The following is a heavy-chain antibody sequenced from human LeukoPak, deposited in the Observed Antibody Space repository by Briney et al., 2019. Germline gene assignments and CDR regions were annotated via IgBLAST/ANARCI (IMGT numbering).Heavy chain of an antibody. D-gene: IGHD5-18*01. CDR3: ARGPTAMGYYYYYMDV. CDR2: IYTSGST. J-gene: IGHJ6*03. Sequence: ASETLSLTCTVSGGSISSYYWSWIRQPAGKGLEWIGRIYTSGSTNYNPSLKSRVTMSVDTSKNQFSLKLSSVTAADTAVYYCARGPTAMGYYYYYMDVWGKGTTVTISS. V-gene: IGHV4-4*07. CDR1: GGSISSYY.